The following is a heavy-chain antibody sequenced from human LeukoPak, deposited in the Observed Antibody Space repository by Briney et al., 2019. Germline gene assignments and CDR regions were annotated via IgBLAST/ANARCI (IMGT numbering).Heavy chain of an antibody. CDR1: GFTFSSYS. Sequence: PGGSLRLSCAASGFTFSSYSMNWVRQAPGKGLEWVSSISSSSYIYYADSVKGRLTISRDNAKNSLYLQMNSLRAEDTAVYYCARVISCSGGSCYIADYWGQGTLVTVSS. D-gene: IGHD2-15*01. V-gene: IGHV3-21*01. CDR2: ISSSSYI. CDR3: ARVISCSGGSCYIADY. J-gene: IGHJ4*02.